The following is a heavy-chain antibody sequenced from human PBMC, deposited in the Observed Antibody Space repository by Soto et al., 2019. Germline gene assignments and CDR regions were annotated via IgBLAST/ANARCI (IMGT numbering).Heavy chain of an antibody. CDR2: ISAYNGNT. V-gene: IGHV1-18*01. Sequence: ASVKVSCKASGYTFTSYGISWVRQAPGQGLEWMGWISAYNGNTNYAQKLQGRVTMTTDTSTSTAYMELRSLRSDDTAVYYCARAPIVVVPAAMSRWFDPWGQGTLVTVSS. J-gene: IGHJ5*02. CDR1: GYTFTSYG. D-gene: IGHD2-2*01. CDR3: ARAPIVVVPAAMSRWFDP.